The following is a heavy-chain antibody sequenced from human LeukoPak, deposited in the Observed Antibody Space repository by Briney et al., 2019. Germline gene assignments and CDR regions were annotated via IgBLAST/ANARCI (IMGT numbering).Heavy chain of an antibody. J-gene: IGHJ4*02. CDR2: IYNSGST. D-gene: IGHD3-10*01. CDR1: GGSITSGGYY. Sequence: ASQTLSLTCTVSGGSITSGGYYWSWIRQHPGKGLEWIGSIYNSGSTDYIPSLKSRVTISVDTSKNQFSLKLSSVTAADTAVYYCARGRGSMVRGVRLFDYWGQGTLVTVSS. CDR3: ARGRGSMVRGVRLFDY. V-gene: IGHV4-31*03.